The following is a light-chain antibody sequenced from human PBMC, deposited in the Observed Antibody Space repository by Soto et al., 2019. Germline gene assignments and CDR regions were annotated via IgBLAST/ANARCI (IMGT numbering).Light chain of an antibody. Sequence: QSVLTEPPSVSVAPGQKVTIFCSGSSSNIGNNYVSWYQQLPGTAPKLLIYDNNERPSGIPDRFSGSKSGTSATLGITGLQTGDEADYYCGTWDSSLSAGVFGGGTKVTVL. CDR1: SSNIGNNY. J-gene: IGLJ2*01. V-gene: IGLV1-51*01. CDR2: DNN. CDR3: GTWDSSLSAGV.